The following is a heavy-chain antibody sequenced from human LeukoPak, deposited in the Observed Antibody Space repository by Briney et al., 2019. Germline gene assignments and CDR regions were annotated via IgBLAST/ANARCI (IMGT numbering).Heavy chain of an antibody. V-gene: IGHV3-21*01. D-gene: IGHD3-10*01. CDR3: ARVQGRQADY. CDR2: ITSSSSYI. CDR1: GFTFSSYS. J-gene: IGHJ4*02. Sequence: PGGSLRLSCAASGFTFSSYSMHWVRQAPGKGLEWVSSITSSSSYIYYADSVKGRFTISRDNAKNSLYLQMNSLRAEDTAVYYCARVQGRQADYWGQGTLVSVSS.